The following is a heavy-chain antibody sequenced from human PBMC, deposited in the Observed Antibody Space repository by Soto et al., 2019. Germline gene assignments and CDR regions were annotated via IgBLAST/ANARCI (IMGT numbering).Heavy chain of an antibody. CDR2: IIPILGIA. CDR3: AREGYGIAAVH. V-gene: IGHV1-69*04. CDR1: GGTFSSYT. J-gene: IGHJ3*01. Sequence: SVKVSCKASGGTFSSYTISWVRQAPGQGLEWMGRIIPILGIANYAQKFQGRVTMTRNTSISTAYMELSSLRSEDTAVYYCAREGYGIAAVHWGQGTMVTVSS. D-gene: IGHD6-13*01.